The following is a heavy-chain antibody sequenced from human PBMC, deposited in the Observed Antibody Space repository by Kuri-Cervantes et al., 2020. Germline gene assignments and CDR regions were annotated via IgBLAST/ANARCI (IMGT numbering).Heavy chain of an antibody. D-gene: IGHD6-6*01. CDR3: ARDSIAVRPGWFDP. CDR2: IGTAGDT. CDR1: GFTFSSYD. Sequence: GESLKISCAASGFTFSSYDMHWVRQATGKGLEWVSAIGTAGDTYYPGSVKGRFTISRENAKNSLYLQMNSLRAEDTAAYYCARDSIAVRPGWFDPWGQGSLVTVSS. J-gene: IGHJ5*02. V-gene: IGHV3-13*01.